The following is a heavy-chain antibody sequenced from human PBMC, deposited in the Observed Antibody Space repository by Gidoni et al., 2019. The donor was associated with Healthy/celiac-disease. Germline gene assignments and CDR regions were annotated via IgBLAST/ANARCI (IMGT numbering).Heavy chain of an antibody. J-gene: IGHJ5*02. CDR3: AADLDRYCSGGSCYHPRSRYNWFDP. V-gene: IGHV1-58*01. CDR2: IVVGSGNT. Sequence: QMQLVQSGPEVKKPGTSVKVSCKASGFTFTSSAVQWVRQARGQRLEWIGWIVVGSGNTNYAQKFQERVTITRDMSTSTAYMELSSLRSEDTAVYYCAADLDRYCSGGSCYHPRSRYNWFDPWGQGTLVTVSS. D-gene: IGHD2-15*01. CDR1: GFTFTSSA.